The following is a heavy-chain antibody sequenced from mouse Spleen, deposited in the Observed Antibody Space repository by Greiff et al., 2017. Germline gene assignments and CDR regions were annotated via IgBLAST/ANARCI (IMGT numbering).Heavy chain of an antibody. CDR1: GYTFTDYY. CDR2: INPNNGGT. CDR3: ANGSPFAY. D-gene: IGHD1-1*02. V-gene: IGHV1-26*01. Sequence: VQLQQSGPELVKPGASVKISCKASGYTFTDYYMNWVKQSHGKSLEWIGDINPNNGGTSYNQKFKGKATLTVDKSSSTAYMELRSLTSEDSAVYYCANGSPFAYWGQGTLVTVSA. J-gene: IGHJ3*01.